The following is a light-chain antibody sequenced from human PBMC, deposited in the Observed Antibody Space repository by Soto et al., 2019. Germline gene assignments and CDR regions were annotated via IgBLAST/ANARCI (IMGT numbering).Light chain of an antibody. CDR3: QQYNHWWT. CDR2: GAS. CDR1: QSISSN. Sequence: IVMTQSPATLSVSPGERATLSCRASQSISSNLAWYQQKPGQAPRLLIYGASTRAAGVPGRFSGTGSGTEFTLTISSLQSEDSAVYYCQQYNHWWTFGQGTKVDIK. J-gene: IGKJ1*01. V-gene: IGKV3-15*01.